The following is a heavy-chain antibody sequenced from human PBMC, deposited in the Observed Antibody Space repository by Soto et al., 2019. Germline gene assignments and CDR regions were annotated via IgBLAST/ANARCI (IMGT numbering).Heavy chain of an antibody. CDR1: GFTFSTYA. CDR3: ASVGGRGWYGAFDY. D-gene: IGHD6-19*01. Sequence: GGSLRLSCAASGFTFSTYAMSWVRQAPGKGLEWVSAISARGGSTYYADSVKGRFTISRDNSKNTLYLQMSSLRAEDTAMYYCASVGGRGWYGAFDYWGQGTLVTVSS. V-gene: IGHV3-23*01. CDR2: ISARGGST. J-gene: IGHJ4*02.